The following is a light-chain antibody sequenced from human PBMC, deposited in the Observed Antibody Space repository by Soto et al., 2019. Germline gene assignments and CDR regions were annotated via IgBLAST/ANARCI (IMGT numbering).Light chain of an antibody. CDR1: QNININ. CDR2: GAS. V-gene: IGKV3D-15*01. CDR3: QQYKDWPPLT. Sequence: EIVMTQSPLTLSVSPGERATLSCRASQNININLAWYQQRPGQAPRVLIYGASSRASGIPDRFSGSGSGTDFTLTINSLEPDDFAFYYCQQYKDWPPLTFGGGTSVEIK. J-gene: IGKJ4*01.